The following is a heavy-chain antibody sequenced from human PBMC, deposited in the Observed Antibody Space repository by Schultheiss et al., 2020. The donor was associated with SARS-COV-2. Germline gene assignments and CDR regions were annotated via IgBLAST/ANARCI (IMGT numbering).Heavy chain of an antibody. Sequence: ASVKVSCKASGYTFTSFGITWVRQAPGQGLEWMGWISPYNGNTNYAQKVQGRVTVTTDTSTSTAYMELRSLRSDDTAVYYCARDSYSGSYYDYYYGLDVWGQGTTVTVSS. J-gene: IGHJ6*02. D-gene: IGHD1-26*01. CDR1: GYTFTSFG. CDR3: ARDSYSGSYYDYYYGLDV. CDR2: ISPYNGNT. V-gene: IGHV1-18*01.